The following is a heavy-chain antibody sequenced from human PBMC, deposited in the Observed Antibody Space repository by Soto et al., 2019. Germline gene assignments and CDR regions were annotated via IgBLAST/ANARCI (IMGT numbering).Heavy chain of an antibody. Sequence: ASVKVSCKASGYTFTSYAMHWVRQAPGQRLEWMGWINANNGNTKYAQKFQGWVTMTRDTSISTAYMELSRLRSDDTAVYYCARSTHYYYIMDVWGQGTTVTVSS. CDR2: INANNGNT. J-gene: IGHJ6*02. CDR1: GYTFTSYA. V-gene: IGHV1-2*04. CDR3: ARSTHYYYIMDV.